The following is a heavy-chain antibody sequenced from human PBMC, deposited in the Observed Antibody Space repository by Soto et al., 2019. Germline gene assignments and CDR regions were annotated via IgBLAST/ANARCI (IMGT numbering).Heavy chain of an antibody. D-gene: IGHD5-18*01. CDR3: ARRGYNYGSYYFDD. V-gene: IGHV5-51*01. CDR2: IYPGDSDT. CDR1: GYSFNNGG. J-gene: IGHJ4*02. Sequence: GESLKISCKGSGYSFNNGGIAWVRQMPGKGLEWMGIIYPGDSDTRYSPSFQGQVTISADKSISTAYLQWSSLKASDTAIYYCARRGYNYGSYYFDDWGQGTLVTVSS.